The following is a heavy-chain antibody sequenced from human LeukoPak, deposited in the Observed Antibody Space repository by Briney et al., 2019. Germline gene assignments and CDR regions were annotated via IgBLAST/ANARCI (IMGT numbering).Heavy chain of an antibody. CDR3: ARDYSSGYFNWFDP. D-gene: IGHD3-22*01. CDR2: IYTSGST. J-gene: IGHJ5*02. V-gene: IGHV4-4*07. Sequence: SETLSLTCTVSGGSISSYYWSWIRQPAGKGLEWIGRIYTSGSTNYNPSLKSRVTMSVDTSKNQFSLKLNSVTAADTAVYYCARDYSSGYFNWFDPWGQGTLVTVSS. CDR1: GGSISSYY.